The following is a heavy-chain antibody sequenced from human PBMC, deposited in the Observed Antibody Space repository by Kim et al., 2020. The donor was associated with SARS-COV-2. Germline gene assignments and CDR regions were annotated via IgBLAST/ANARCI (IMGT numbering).Heavy chain of an antibody. CDR3: TRTFENQIFDI. V-gene: IGHV3-73*01. J-gene: IGHJ3*02. D-gene: IGHD3-10*01. CDR2: IRSKANTYAT. CDR1: GFTFSGYA. Sequence: GGSLRLSCAASGFTFSGYAMHWVRQASGKGLEWVGRIRSKANTYATTYVASVKGRFTISRDDSKNTAYLQMNSLKTEDTAVYYCTRTFENQIFDIWGQGT.